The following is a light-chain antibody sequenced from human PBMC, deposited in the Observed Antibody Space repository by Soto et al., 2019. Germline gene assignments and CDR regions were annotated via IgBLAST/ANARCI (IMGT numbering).Light chain of an antibody. V-gene: IGKV1-39*01. CDR3: QQTYSSPYT. J-gene: IGKJ2*01. CDR2: AAS. CDR1: QSVGAF. Sequence: DIQMTQSPSSLSASVGDRVTITCRASQSVGAFLSWFQQKPGKAPNLLLYAASTLQSGVPSRFSGRGSGEDFTLTISSVQPEDFATYSCQQTYSSPYTFGQGTKVEI.